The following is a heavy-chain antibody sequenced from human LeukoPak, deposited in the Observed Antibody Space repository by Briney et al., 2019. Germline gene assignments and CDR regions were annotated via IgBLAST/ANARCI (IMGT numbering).Heavy chain of an antibody. V-gene: IGHV3-53*01. Sequence: PGGSLRLSCAASGFTVSNNYMSWVRQAPGKGLEWVSVIYGGGSTYYADPVKGRFTISRDNSKNAPFLQMNSLRAEDTAVYYCARVGPGGDGYNYGYFDYWGQGTLVTVSS. CDR3: ARVGPGGDGYNYGYFDY. CDR2: IYGGGST. J-gene: IGHJ4*02. CDR1: GFTVSNNY. D-gene: IGHD5-24*01.